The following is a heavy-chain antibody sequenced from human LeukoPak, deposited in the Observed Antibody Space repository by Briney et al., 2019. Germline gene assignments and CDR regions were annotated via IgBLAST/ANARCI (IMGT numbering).Heavy chain of an antibody. CDR1: GGSISSNSYY. CDR3: ARACSYFDWLFSRANYYYYGMDV. D-gene: IGHD3-9*01. V-gene: IGHV4-39*07. J-gene: IGHJ6*02. Sequence: SETLSLTCTVSGGSISSNSYYWGWIRQPPGKGLEWIGSIYYSGSTYYNPSLKSRVTISVDTSKNQFSLKLSSVTAADTAVYYCARACSYFDWLFSRANYYYYGMDVWGQGTTVTVSS. CDR2: IYYSGST.